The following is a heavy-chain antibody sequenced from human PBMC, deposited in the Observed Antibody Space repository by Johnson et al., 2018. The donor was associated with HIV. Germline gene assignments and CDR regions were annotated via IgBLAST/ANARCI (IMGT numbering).Heavy chain of an antibody. J-gene: IGHJ3*01. Sequence: QVQLVESGGGVVQPGKSLRLSCSASRFTFSNYAMNWVRQAPGKGLEWMAIISYDGSNKYYADSVKGRFTMSRDNSKSTLNLQMNSLRPEDTAVYYCAREGVSGSYYDAFDLWGQGTMVTVTS. CDR2: ISYDGSNK. V-gene: IGHV3-30*04. CDR3: AREGVSGSYYDAFDL. CDR1: RFTFSNYA. D-gene: IGHD1-26*01.